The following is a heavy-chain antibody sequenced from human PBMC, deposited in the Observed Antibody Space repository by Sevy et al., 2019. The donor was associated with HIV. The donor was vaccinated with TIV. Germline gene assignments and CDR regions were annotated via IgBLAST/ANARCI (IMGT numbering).Heavy chain of an antibody. CDR3: ARVGPVPKGAFDI. CDR1: GGSISSYY. CDR2: IYYSGST. V-gene: IGHV4-59*01. J-gene: IGHJ3*02. Sequence: SETLSLTYTVSGGSISSYYWSWIRQPPGKGLEWIGYIYYSGSTNYNPSLKSRVTISVDTSKNQFSLKLSSVTAADTAVYYCARVGPVPKGAFDIWGQGTMVTVSS.